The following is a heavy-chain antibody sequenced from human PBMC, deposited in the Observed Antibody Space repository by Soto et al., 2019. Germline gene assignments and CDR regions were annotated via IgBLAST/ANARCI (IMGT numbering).Heavy chain of an antibody. CDR1: GFTFSSYV. J-gene: IGHJ4*02. V-gene: IGHV3-23*01. D-gene: IGHD2-15*01. Sequence: GGSLRLSCAASGFTFSSYVMSWVRQAPGKGLEWVSSITNGGGGAYYADSVKGRFTISRDNSKNTLYLQMNSLRAGDTAVYYCAKDCSGGSCFSGYWGQGTLVTVSS. CDR3: AKDCSGGSCFSGY. CDR2: ITNGGGGA.